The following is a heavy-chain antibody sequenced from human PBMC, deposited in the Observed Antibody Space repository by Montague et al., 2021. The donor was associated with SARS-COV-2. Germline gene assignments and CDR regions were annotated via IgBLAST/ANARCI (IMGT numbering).Heavy chain of an antibody. D-gene: IGHD2-2*01. Sequence: SETLSLTCTVSGGSINSSSYYWGWIRQPPGKGLEWIGSIYSGSTYYNPSLKSRVTISVDTSKNQFSPKLSSVTAADTAVFYCARELGYCSSTNCFHFDYWGQGTLVTVSS. CDR1: GGSINSSSYY. J-gene: IGHJ4*02. CDR3: ARELGYCSSTNCFHFDY. CDR2: IYSGST. V-gene: IGHV4-39*07.